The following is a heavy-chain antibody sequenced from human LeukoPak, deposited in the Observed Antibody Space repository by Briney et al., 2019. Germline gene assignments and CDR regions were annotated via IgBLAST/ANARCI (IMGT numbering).Heavy chain of an antibody. CDR3: ARDLIWSGYYDY. Sequence: ASVQVSCQASGYTFTSYGISWVRQAPGQGPEWMGWISAYNGNTNYAQKLQGRVTMTTDTSTRTAYMELRSLRSDDTAVYYCARDLIWSGYYDYWGQGTLVTVSS. CDR1: GYTFTSYG. V-gene: IGHV1-18*01. CDR2: ISAYNGNT. D-gene: IGHD3-3*01. J-gene: IGHJ4*02.